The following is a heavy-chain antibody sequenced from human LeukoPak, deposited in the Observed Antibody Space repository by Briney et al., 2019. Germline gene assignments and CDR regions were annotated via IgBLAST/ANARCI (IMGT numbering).Heavy chain of an antibody. J-gene: IGHJ4*02. V-gene: IGHV4-4*09. CDR3: AARRLYSGYDSYFDY. CDR2: IYTSGST. CDR1: GGSISSYY. Sequence: SETLSLTCTVSGGSISSYYCSWVRQPPGKGLEWIGYIYTSGSTNYNPSLKSRVTKSVDTSKKQFCLKLSSVTAADKAVYYCAARRLYSGYDSYFDYWGQGTLVTVSS. D-gene: IGHD5-12*01.